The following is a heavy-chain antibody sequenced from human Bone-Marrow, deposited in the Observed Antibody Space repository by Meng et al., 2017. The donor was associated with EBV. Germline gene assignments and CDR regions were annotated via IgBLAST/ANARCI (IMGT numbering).Heavy chain of an antibody. CDR3: ARGVLGMVYYFDY. CDR1: GYNFTSYA. D-gene: IGHD3-10*01. J-gene: IGHJ4*02. V-gene: IGHV7-4-1*02. Sequence: QGQLVQSGSGLKKPGVSVKISCKASGYNFTSYAMNWVRQAPGQGLEWMGWINTNTGNPTYAQGFTGRFVFSLDTSVSTAYLQISSLKAEDTAVYYCARGVLGMVYYFDYWGQGTLVTVSS. CDR2: INTNTGNP.